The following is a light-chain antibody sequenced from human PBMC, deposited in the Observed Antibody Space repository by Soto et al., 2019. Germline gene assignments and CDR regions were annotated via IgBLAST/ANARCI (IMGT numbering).Light chain of an antibody. Sequence: DIVLTQSPGTLSLSPGERATLSCRASQSVSSSLAWYQQKTGQAPRLLISGASSRATGIPDRFSGSGSETDFTLTISRLEPEDFALYYCQQYGGSPITFGQGTRLEIK. V-gene: IGKV3-20*01. CDR3: QQYGGSPIT. J-gene: IGKJ5*01. CDR1: QSVSSS. CDR2: GAS.